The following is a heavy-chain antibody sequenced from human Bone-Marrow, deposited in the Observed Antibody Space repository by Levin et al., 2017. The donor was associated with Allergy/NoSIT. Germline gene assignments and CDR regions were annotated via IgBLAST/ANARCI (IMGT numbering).Heavy chain of an antibody. V-gene: IGHV1-69*13. CDR1: GGTFSSYA. J-gene: IGHJ5*02. D-gene: IGHD3-3*01. CDR3: ARALSTIFSSWFDP. CDR2: IIPIFGTA. Sequence: PVASVKVSCKASGGTFSSYAISWVRQAPGQGLEWMGGIIPIFGTANYAQKFQGRVTITADESTSTAYMELSSLRSEDTAVYYCARALSTIFSSWFDPWGQGTLVTVSS.